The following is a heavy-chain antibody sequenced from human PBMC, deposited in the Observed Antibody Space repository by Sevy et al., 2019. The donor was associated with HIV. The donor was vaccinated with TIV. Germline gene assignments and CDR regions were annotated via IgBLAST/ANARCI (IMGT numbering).Heavy chain of an antibody. CDR2: MSFNGNS. CDR1: GGSINNKAYY. CDR3: AGRLAAAGGGNEYFQP. J-gene: IGHJ1*01. V-gene: IGHV4-39*01. D-gene: IGHD6-13*01. Sequence: SETLSLTCTVSGGSINNKAYYWAWIRPPTGKGLEWIGSMSFNGNSYYNPSLNCRVTLSLDTSKNQFSLRWTVVTAADTAVYYCAGRLAAAGGGNEYFQPWGQGTLVTVSS.